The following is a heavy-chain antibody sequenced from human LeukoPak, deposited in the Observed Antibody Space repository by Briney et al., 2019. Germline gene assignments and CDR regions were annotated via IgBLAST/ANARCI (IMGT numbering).Heavy chain of an antibody. Sequence: GRSLRLSCTASGFTFSSYGMHWVRQAPGKGLEWVAVIWFDGSNKYYADSVKGRLTISRDNSKSTLYLQMNILRAEDTAVYYCAKAVAATGHYYFGMDVWGQGTTVTVSS. CDR3: AKAVAATGHYYFGMDV. V-gene: IGHV3-33*06. CDR2: IWFDGSNK. D-gene: IGHD6-19*01. CDR1: GFTFSSYG. J-gene: IGHJ6*02.